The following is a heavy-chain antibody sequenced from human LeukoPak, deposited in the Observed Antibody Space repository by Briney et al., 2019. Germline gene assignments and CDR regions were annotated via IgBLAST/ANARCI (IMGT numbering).Heavy chain of an antibody. Sequence: PGGSLRLSCAASGFTFDDYAMHWVRQAPGKGLEWVSGISWNSGSIGYADSVKGRLTISRDNAKNSLYLQMNSLRAEDTALYYCAKDRVPYRGGYEGNFDYWGQGTLVTVSS. D-gene: IGHD5-12*01. CDR2: ISWNSGSI. CDR3: AKDRVPYRGGYEGNFDY. V-gene: IGHV3-9*01. CDR1: GFTFDDYA. J-gene: IGHJ4*02.